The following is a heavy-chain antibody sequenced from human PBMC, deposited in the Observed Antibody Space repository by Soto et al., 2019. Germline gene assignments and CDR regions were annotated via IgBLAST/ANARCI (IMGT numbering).Heavy chain of an antibody. CDR3: AKDAISGDGIWLMDS. D-gene: IGHD4-17*01. CDR1: GFTLRSYS. CDR2: LLRSGSSA. Sequence: GGSLRLSCAASGFTLRSYSMNWVRQAPGKGLEWVSSLLRSGSSAYYADSVRGRFTISSDTSANSLYLQMDNLRAEDTAIYYCAKDAISGDGIWLMDSWGQGTVVTVSS. V-gene: IGHV3-23*01. J-gene: IGHJ5*02.